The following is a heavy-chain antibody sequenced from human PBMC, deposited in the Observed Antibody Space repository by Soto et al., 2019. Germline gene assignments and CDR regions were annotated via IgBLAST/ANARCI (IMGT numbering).Heavy chain of an antibody. Sequence: EVQLVESGGGLVQPGGSLRLSCAASGFTFSNYWMYWVRQAPGTGLEWVSRINSDGSVSSHADSVKGRLTISRDNVKNPLYLHMDSLRAADTAVYYCARGDCVGGTCYSLAGSFYYYMDVWGKGTTVSVFS. V-gene: IGHV3-74*02. CDR2: INSDGSVS. D-gene: IGHD2-15*01. CDR3: ARGDCVGGTCYSLAGSFYYYMDV. J-gene: IGHJ6*03. CDR1: GFTFSNYW.